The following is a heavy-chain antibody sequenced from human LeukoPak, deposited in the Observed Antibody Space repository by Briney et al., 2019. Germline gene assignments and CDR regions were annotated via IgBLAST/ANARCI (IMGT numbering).Heavy chain of an antibody. V-gene: IGHV1-18*03. CDR2: ISGYNGNT. CDR1: GYTFTNYG. J-gene: IGHJ3*02. Sequence: ASVKVSCKASGYTFTNYGITWVRQAPGQGLEWMGWISGYNGNTNYAQKLQGRVTMTTDTSTSTAYMELRSLRSEDMAVYYCARGSGSYLGAFDIWGQGTMVTVSS. CDR3: ARGSGSYLGAFDI. D-gene: IGHD1-26*01.